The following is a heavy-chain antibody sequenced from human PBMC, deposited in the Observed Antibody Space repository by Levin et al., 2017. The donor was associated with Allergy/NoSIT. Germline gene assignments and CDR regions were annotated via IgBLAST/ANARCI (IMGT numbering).Heavy chain of an antibody. J-gene: IGHJ4*02. V-gene: IGHV3-21*01. Sequence: PGGSLRLSCAASGSTFRSYSMNWVRQAPGKGPEWVSTISSSSTYIYYADSVKGRFTISRDNAKNSLDLQMNSVRGEDTAVYYCARDLSSGNPGGFDYWGQGTLVTVSS. CDR3: ARDLSSGNPGGFDY. CDR2: ISSSSTYI. D-gene: IGHD6-19*01. CDR1: GSTFRSYS.